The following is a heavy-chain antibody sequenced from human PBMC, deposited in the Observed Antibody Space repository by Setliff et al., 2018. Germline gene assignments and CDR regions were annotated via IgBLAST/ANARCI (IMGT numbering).Heavy chain of an antibody. J-gene: IGHJ4*02. CDR3: ARVGGLLVATMPFDY. CDR2: ISHSGST. CDR1: GGSFSTYF. V-gene: IGHV4-34*01. D-gene: IGHD5-12*01. Sequence: SETLSLTCAVYGGSFSTYFWSWIRQPPGKGLEWIGEISHSGSTNYNPSLTSRVSISVDTSKNHFSLNLTSVTAADTAVYFCARVGGLLVATMPFDYWGPGTLVTVSS.